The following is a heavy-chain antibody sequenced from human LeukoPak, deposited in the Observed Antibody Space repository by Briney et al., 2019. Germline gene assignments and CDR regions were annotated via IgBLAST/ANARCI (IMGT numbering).Heavy chain of an antibody. V-gene: IGHV3-21*01. CDR3: ARGHTSGLSNFDC. CDR2: ISGNSAFI. Sequence: GGSLRLSCAASGFTFNTYAMTWVRQAPGKGLEWVSSISGNSAFIYYADSVRGRFTISRDNAKNSLYLQMSSLRAEDTAVYFCARGHTSGLSNFDCWGLGTLVTVSS. CDR1: GFTFNTYA. D-gene: IGHD6-19*01. J-gene: IGHJ4*02.